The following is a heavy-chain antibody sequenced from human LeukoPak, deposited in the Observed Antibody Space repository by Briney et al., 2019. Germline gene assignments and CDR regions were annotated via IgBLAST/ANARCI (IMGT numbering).Heavy chain of an antibody. CDR3: TRACSSTSCPASGFDP. V-gene: IGHV3-49*04. CDR2: IRSKAYGGTT. D-gene: IGHD2-2*01. J-gene: IGHJ5*02. Sequence: GRSLRLSCTASGFTFGDHAMSWVRQAPGKGLGWVGFIRSKAYGGTTEDAASVKGRFTISRDDSKSIAYLQMNSLKTEDTAVYYCTRACSSTSCPASGFDPWGQGTLVTVSS. CDR1: GFTFGDHA.